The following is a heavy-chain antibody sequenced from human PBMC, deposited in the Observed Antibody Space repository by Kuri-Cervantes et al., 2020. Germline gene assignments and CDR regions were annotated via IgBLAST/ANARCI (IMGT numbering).Heavy chain of an antibody. CDR3: ARDYYDSSGTFDY. CDR1: GGSISSGDYY. J-gene: IGHJ4*02. D-gene: IGHD3-22*01. Sequence: LRLSCTVSGGSISSGDYYWSWIRQPPGKGLEWIGYIYYSGSTYYNPSLKSRVTMSVDTSKNQFSLELSSVTAADTAVYYCARDYYDSSGTFDYWGQGTLVTVSS. V-gene: IGHV4-30-4*01. CDR2: IYYSGST.